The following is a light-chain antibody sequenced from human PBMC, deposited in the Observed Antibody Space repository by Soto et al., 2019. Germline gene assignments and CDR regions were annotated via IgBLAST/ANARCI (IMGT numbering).Light chain of an antibody. CDR3: QQYAYEPLT. CDR1: QSVSNQ. V-gene: IGKV3-11*01. J-gene: IGKJ4*01. CDR2: DAS. Sequence: GLAQSPATVSLSPCDTAALSCRASQSVSNQLAWYQQKPGQAPRLLVYDASTRATGVPDRFSGSGSGTEFSLTISRLEPEDFAVYYCQQYAYEPLTFGGGTKVDIK.